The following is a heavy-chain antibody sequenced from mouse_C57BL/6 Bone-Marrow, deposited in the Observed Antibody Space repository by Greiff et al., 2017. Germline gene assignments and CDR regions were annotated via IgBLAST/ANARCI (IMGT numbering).Heavy chain of an antibody. CDR2: ISSGSSTI. D-gene: IGHD2-2*01. CDR1: GFTFSDYG. Sequence: EVKLMESGGGLVKPGGSLKLSCAASGFTFSDYGMHWVRQAPEKGLEWVAYISSGSSTIYYADTVKGRFTIARDNAKNTLFLQIISLRSEDTAMYYGARGFYYGYSAWFAYWGKGTLVTVSA. V-gene: IGHV5-17*01. CDR3: ARGFYYGYSAWFAY. J-gene: IGHJ3*01.